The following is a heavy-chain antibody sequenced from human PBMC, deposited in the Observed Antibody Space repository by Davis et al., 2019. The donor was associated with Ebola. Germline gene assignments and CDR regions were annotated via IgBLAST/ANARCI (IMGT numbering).Heavy chain of an antibody. CDR2: IYYSGST. J-gene: IGHJ5*02. CDR1: GGSISSYY. Sequence: SETLSLTCTVSGGSISSYYWSWIRQPPGKGLEWIGYIYYSGSTNYNPSLKSRVTISVDTSKNQFSLKLSSVTAADTAVYYCARGYCSGGSCYIGGGDWFDPWGQGTLVTVSS. V-gene: IGHV4-59*08. D-gene: IGHD2-15*01. CDR3: ARGYCSGGSCYIGGGDWFDP.